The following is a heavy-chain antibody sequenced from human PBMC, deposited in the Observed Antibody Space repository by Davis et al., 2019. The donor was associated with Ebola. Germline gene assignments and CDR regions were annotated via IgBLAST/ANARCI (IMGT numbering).Heavy chain of an antibody. D-gene: IGHD4-17*01. Sequence: PSETLSLTCTVSGDSISPYYWSWVRQPPGKGLEWIGLIYYTGNTNYNPSLKSRLTISLDTSKNQFSLQVTSVTAADTAVYYCARGVYGAYFDNWGQGTLVTVSS. CDR1: GDSISPYY. CDR2: IYYTGNT. V-gene: IGHV4-59*01. J-gene: IGHJ4*02. CDR3: ARGVYGAYFDN.